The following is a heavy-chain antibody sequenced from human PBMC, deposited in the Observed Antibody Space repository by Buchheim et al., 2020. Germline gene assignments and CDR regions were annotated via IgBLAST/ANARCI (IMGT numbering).Heavy chain of an antibody. D-gene: IGHD3-22*01. CDR1: GGSISSGGYS. CDR3: ARVDYYDSSGYCYPYWYFDL. J-gene: IGHJ2*01. Sequence: QLQLQESGPGLVKPSQTLSLTCAVSGGSISSGGYSWRWIRQPPGKGLEWIGYIYHSGSTYYNPSLKSRVTISVDRSKNQFSLKLSSVTAADTAVYYCARVDYYDSSGYCYPYWYFDLWGRGTL. V-gene: IGHV4-30-2*01. CDR2: IYHSGST.